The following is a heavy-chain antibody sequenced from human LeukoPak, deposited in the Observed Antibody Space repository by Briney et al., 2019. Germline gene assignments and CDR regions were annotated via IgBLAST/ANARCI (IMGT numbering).Heavy chain of an antibody. D-gene: IGHD5-24*01. CDR1: GFTVSSNS. CDR2: IYSGGST. V-gene: IGHV3-53*01. Sequence: TGGSLRLSCTVSGFTVSSNSMSWVRQAPGKGLEWVSVIYSGGSTYYADSVKGRFTISRDNSKNTLHLQMNSLRAEDTAVYYCAREVARYGRDGYNDAFDIWGQGTMVTVSS. CDR3: AREVARYGRDGYNDAFDI. J-gene: IGHJ3*02.